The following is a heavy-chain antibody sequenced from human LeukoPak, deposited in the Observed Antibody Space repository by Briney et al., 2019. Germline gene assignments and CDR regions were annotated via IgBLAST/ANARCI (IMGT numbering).Heavy chain of an antibody. CDR1: GFTFSSYA. Sequence: GGSLRLSCAASGFTFSSYAMSWVRQAPGKGLEWVSAISGSGGSTYYADSVKGRFTISRDNSKNTLYLQMNSLRAEDTAVYYCATYGSGSGYFDYWGQGTLVTVSS. CDR2: ISGSGGST. J-gene: IGHJ4*02. CDR3: ATYGSGSGYFDY. D-gene: IGHD3-10*01. V-gene: IGHV3-23*01.